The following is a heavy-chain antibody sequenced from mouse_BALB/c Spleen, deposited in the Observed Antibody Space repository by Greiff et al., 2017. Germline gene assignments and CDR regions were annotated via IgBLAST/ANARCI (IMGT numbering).Heavy chain of an antibody. D-gene: IGHD2-2*01. V-gene: IGHV1-14*01. J-gene: IGHJ3*01. CDR3: ARVYGYDLPWFAY. Sequence: VQLQQSGPELVKPGASVKMSCKASGYTFTSYVMHWVKQKPGQGLEWIGYINPYNDGTKYNEKFKGKATLTSDKSSSTAYMELSSLTSEDSAVYYCARVYGYDLPWFAYWGQGTLVTVSA. CDR1: GYTFTSYV. CDR2: INPYNDGT.